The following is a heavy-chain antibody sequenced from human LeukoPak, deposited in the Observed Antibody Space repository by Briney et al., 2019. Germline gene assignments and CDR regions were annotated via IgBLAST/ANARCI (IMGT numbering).Heavy chain of an antibody. V-gene: IGHV4-4*02. CDR1: GGSISSKNW. Sequence: PSGTLSLTCAVPGGSISSKNWWNWVRQPPGKGLEWIGEIYHSGTTNYNPSLKSRVTISVDKSKNQFSLKLSSVTAADTAVYYCARDTRGSYGSGSYGYWGQGTLVTVSS. CDR3: ARDTRGSYGSGSYGY. J-gene: IGHJ4*02. D-gene: IGHD3-10*01. CDR2: IYHSGTT.